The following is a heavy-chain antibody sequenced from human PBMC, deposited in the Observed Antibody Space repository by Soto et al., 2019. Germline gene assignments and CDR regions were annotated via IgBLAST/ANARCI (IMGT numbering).Heavy chain of an antibody. CDR2: ISYDGSNK. V-gene: IGHV3-30-3*01. D-gene: IGHD6-13*01. Sequence: QVQLVESGGGVVQPGRSLRLSCAASGFTFSSYAMHWVRQAPGKGLEWVAVISYDGSNKYYADSVKGRFTISRDNSKNPLYLQMNSLRAEDTAVYYCARVGSSWSPGYWGQGTLVTVSS. CDR1: GFTFSSYA. J-gene: IGHJ4*02. CDR3: ARVGSSWSPGY.